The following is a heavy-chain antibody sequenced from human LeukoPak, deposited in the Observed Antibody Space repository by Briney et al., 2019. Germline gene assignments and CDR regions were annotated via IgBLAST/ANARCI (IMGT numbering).Heavy chain of an antibody. Sequence: GGSLRLSCAASGFTLSSYWMHWVRQVPGKGLVWVSRISSDGITINYADSVKGRFTISRDSAKNTLYLQMNSLRVEDTAVYYCARGTSNWNGVDYWGQGTLVTVSS. CDR3: ARGTSNWNGVDY. CDR2: ISSDGITI. D-gene: IGHD2-2*01. J-gene: IGHJ4*02. CDR1: GFTLSSYW. V-gene: IGHV3-74*01.